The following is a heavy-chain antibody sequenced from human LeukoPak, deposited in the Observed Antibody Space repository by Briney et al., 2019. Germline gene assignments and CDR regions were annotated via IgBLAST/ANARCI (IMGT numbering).Heavy chain of an antibody. CDR1: GFTFSSYG. CDR3: ANDGSGSYYFYMDV. J-gene: IGHJ6*03. Sequence: GGSLRLSCAASGFTFSSYGMHWVRQAPGKGLEWVTFIRYDGSHKYYADSVKGRLTISRDNSKNTLSLQMNSLRAEDTAVYYCANDGSGSYYFYMDVWGKGTTVTISS. CDR2: IRYDGSHK. D-gene: IGHD3-10*01. V-gene: IGHV3-30*02.